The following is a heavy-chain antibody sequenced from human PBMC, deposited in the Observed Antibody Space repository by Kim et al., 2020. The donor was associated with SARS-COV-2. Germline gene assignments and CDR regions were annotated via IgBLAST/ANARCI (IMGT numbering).Heavy chain of an antibody. D-gene: IGHD6-13*01. J-gene: IGHJ4*02. V-gene: IGHV3-11*03. Sequence: YADSVKGRFTISRDNAKNSLYLQMNSLSAEDTAVYYCARRDSSSWYYFDYWGQGTLVTVSS. CDR3: ARRDSSSWYYFDY.